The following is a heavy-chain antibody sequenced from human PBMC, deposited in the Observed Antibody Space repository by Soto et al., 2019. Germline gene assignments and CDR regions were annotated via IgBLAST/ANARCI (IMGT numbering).Heavy chain of an antibody. CDR3: ARGEGHDYGMDV. V-gene: IGHV1-24*01. Sequence: ASVKVSCKVSGYTLTELSMHWVRQAPGKGLEWMGGFDPEDGNTNYAQKLQGRVTMTTDTSTSTAYMELRSLRSDDTAVCYCARGEGHDYGMDVWGQGATVTVSS. CDR2: FDPEDGNT. CDR1: GYTLTELS. J-gene: IGHJ6*02.